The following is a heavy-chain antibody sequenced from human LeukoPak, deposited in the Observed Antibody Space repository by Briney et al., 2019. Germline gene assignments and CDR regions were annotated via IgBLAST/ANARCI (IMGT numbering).Heavy chain of an antibody. D-gene: IGHD5-12*01. CDR3: ARRYGGYDCGDY. Sequence: GGSLRLSCAASGFTFSSYSMNWVRQAPGKGLEWVSSISSSSSYIYYADSVKGRLTISRDNAKNSLYLQMNSLRVEDTAVYYCARRYGGYDCGDYWGQGTLVTVSS. V-gene: IGHV3-21*01. CDR2: ISSSSSYI. CDR1: GFTFSSYS. J-gene: IGHJ4*02.